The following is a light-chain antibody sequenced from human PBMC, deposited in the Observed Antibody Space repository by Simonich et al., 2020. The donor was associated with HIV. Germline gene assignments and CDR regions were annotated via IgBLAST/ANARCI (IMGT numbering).Light chain of an antibody. V-gene: IGKV4-1*01. J-gene: IGKJ1*01. CDR1: QSVLYSSNNKNY. CDR2: WAS. Sequence: DIVMTQSPDSLAVSLGGRATINCKSSQSVLYSSNNKNYLAWYQQKPGQPPNLLIYWASTREAGVPDRFSGSGSETDFSLTISSLQVEDVAVYYCQQYYITPPTFGQGTKVEIK. CDR3: QQYYITPPT.